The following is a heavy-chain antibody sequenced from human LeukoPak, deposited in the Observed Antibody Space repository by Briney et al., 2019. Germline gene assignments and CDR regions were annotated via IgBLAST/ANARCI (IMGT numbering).Heavy chain of an antibody. D-gene: IGHD6-13*01. J-gene: IGHJ2*01. Sequence: GGSLRLSCAASGFTFSSYEMNRVRQTPGKGLEWVAATSSSDAGTYHADSVRGRFTISRENSKNSLYLQMTSLRAEDTAVYYCARAAYSSTWYSRYFDLWGRGTLVTVSS. V-gene: IGHV3-23*01. CDR1: GFTFSSYE. CDR2: TSSSDAGT. CDR3: ARAAYSSTWYSRYFDL.